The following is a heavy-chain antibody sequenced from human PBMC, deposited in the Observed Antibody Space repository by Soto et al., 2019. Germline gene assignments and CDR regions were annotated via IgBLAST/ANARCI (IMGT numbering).Heavy chain of an antibody. Sequence: PSETLSLTCAVSGGSISSGGYSWSWIRQPPGKGLEWIGEINHSGSTDYNPSLKSRVIISVDSSKNQFSLRLSSVTAADTAVYYCASRTVPLVTIAARPGGFDYWGQGTLVTVSS. CDR2: INHSGST. J-gene: IGHJ4*02. V-gene: IGHV4-30-2*01. D-gene: IGHD6-6*01. CDR1: GGSISSGGYS. CDR3: ASRTVPLVTIAARPGGFDY.